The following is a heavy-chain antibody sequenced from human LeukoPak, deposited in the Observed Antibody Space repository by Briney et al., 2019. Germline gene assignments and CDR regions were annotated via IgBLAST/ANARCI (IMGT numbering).Heavy chain of an antibody. CDR2: INPNSGGT. CDR3: ARGDWFDP. CDR1: GYTFTGYY. V-gene: IGHV1-2*02. J-gene: IGHJ5*02. Sequence: ASVKVSCKASGYTFTGYYMHWVRQAPGQGLEWMGWINPNSGGTNYAQKFQGRVTITADKSTSTAYMELSSLRSEDTAVYYCARGDWFDPWGQGTLVTVSS.